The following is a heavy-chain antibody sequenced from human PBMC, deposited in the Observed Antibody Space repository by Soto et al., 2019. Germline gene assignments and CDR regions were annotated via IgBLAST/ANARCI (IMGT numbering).Heavy chain of an antibody. CDR3: AKPSSVTGRGSFDH. D-gene: IGHD7-27*01. J-gene: IGHJ4*02. Sequence: PGGSLRLSGAASGFTFSSYSIDWVRQAPCKGLEWVAFISYDGDNKDYAAAVKGRFTISRDNSMNTMHLQMNSLRPEDTALYYCAKPSSVTGRGSFDHSGQGILVALSS. CDR2: ISYDGDNK. CDR1: GFTFSSYS. V-gene: IGHV3-30*18.